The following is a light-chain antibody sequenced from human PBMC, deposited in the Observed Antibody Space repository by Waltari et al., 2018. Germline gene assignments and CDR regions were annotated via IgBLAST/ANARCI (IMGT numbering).Light chain of an antibody. CDR2: GAS. V-gene: IGKV3-20*01. CDR1: QSVGRT. CDR3: QHYVRLPAT. Sequence: IVLTQSPGTLSLSPGERATLSCRASQSVGRTLAWYQQKTGQAPRLLIYGASNRATGSPDRFSGSGSGTEFSLTISRLDPEDFAVYYCQHYVRLPATFGQGTKVEMK. J-gene: IGKJ1*01.